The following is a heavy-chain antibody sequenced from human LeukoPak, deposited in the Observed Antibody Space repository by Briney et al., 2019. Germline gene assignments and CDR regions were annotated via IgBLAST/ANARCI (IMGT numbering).Heavy chain of an antibody. V-gene: IGHV1-2*02. D-gene: IGHD1-26*01. CDR2: INPNSGGT. CDR1: GYTFTGYY. Sequence: ASVKVSCKASGYTFTGYYMHWVRQAPGQGLEWMGWINPNSGGTNYAQKFQGRVTMTRDTSISTAYMELSRLRSDDTAVYHCARAGGGSYNDAFDIWGQGTMVTVSS. CDR3: ARAGGGSYNDAFDI. J-gene: IGHJ3*02.